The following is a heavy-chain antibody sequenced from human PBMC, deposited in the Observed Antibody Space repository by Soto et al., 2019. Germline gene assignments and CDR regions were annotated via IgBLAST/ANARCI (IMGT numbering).Heavy chain of an antibody. Sequence: SETLSLTCAVYGGSFSGYYWSWIRQPPGKGLEWIGEINHSGSTNYNPSLKSRVTISVDTSKNQFSLKLSSVTAADTAVYYCARGKPNYYDSSAHIRQVYYYGMDVWGQGTTVTVSS. CDR2: INHSGST. J-gene: IGHJ6*02. V-gene: IGHV4-34*01. D-gene: IGHD3-22*01. CDR1: GGSFSGYY. CDR3: ARGKPNYYDSSAHIRQVYYYGMDV.